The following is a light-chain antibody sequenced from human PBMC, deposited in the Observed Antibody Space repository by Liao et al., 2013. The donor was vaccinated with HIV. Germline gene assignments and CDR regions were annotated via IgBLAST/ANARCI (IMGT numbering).Light chain of an antibody. J-gene: IGLJ2*01. CDR2: QDT. CDR3: QAWDRNTAI. CDR1: KLGDKY. Sequence: SYELTQPPSVSVSPGQTASITCSGDKLGDKYVCWYQQKSGQSPVLVIYQDTKRPSGIPERFSGFNSGNTATLTISGTQAMDEADYYCQAWDRNTAIFGGGTKLTVL. V-gene: IGLV3-1*01.